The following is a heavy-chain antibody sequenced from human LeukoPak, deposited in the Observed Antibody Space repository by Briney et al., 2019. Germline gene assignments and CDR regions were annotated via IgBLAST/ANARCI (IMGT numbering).Heavy chain of an antibody. CDR3: ARDLGVYGDYAYYYYGMDV. Sequence: PGGSLRLSCAASGFTFSSYWMSWVRQAPGKGLEWVANIKQDGSEKYYVDSVKGRFTISRGNAKNSLYLQMNSLRAEDTAVYYCARDLGVYGDYAYYYYGMDVWGQGTTVTVSS. V-gene: IGHV3-7*03. J-gene: IGHJ6*02. CDR1: GFTFSSYW. D-gene: IGHD4-17*01. CDR2: IKQDGSEK.